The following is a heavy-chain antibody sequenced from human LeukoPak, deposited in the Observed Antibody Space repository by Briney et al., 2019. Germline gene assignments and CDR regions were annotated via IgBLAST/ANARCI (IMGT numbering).Heavy chain of an antibody. Sequence: PSQTLSLTCTVSGGSISSGDYYWSWIRQPPGKGLEWVGYIYYSGSTYYNPSLKSRVTISVDTSKSQFSLKLSSVTAADTAVYYCARANYDSSGYYQRLTWFDPWGQGTLVTVSS. J-gene: IGHJ5*02. CDR3: ARANYDSSGYYQRLTWFDP. CDR1: GGSISSGDYY. D-gene: IGHD3-22*01. CDR2: IYYSGST. V-gene: IGHV4-30-4*01.